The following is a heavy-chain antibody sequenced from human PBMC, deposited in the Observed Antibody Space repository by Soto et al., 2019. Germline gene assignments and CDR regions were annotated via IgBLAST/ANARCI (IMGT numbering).Heavy chain of an antibody. CDR1: GYTFTNHD. Sequence: QVQLVQSGAEVKKPGASVKVSCKASGYTFTNHDINWVRQATAQGLEWMGWMHPNSGSTGYAQKFQGRITLTRNPSISTAYMELSSLRSEDTAVYYCAKFVGNEPFDYWGQGTLVTVSS. CDR3: AKFVGNEPFDY. J-gene: IGHJ4*02. D-gene: IGHD2-21*01. V-gene: IGHV1-8*01. CDR2: MHPNSGST.